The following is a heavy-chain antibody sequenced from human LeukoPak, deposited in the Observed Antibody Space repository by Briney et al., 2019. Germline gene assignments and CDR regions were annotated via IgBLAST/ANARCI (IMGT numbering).Heavy chain of an antibody. D-gene: IGHD5-18*01. J-gene: IGHJ6*02. CDR1: GVSVSSNSYY. Sequence: PSQTLSLTCTVSGVSVSSNSYYWSWLRQPAGKGPEWIGHISTSGNSNSNPSLKSRVTISVDTSTNQFSLKLSSVTAADTAVYYCARGELYSYGDLYYYYYGMDVWGQGTTVTVSS. CDR2: ISTSGNS. V-gene: IGHV4-61*09. CDR3: ARGELYSYGDLYYYYYGMDV.